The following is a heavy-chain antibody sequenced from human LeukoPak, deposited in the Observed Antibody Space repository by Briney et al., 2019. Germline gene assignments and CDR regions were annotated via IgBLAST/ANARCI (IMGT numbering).Heavy chain of an antibody. V-gene: IGHV1-8*01. D-gene: IGHD1-26*01. CDR2: MSASSGNT. J-gene: IGHJ4*02. Sequence: ASVKVSCKASGYTFTNYDINWVRQATGQGLEWLGWMSASSGNTGYAQKFQGRVSMTRATPISTAYLELTSLTFDDTAVYYCARRSYSGSSEDYWGQGTLVTVSS. CDR3: ARRSYSGSSEDY. CDR1: GYTFTNYD.